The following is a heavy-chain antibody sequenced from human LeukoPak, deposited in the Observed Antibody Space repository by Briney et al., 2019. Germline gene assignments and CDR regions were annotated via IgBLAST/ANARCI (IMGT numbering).Heavy chain of an antibody. CDR1: GYTFTNSG. CDR2: ISPYNGNT. Sequence: ASVKVSCKASGYTFTNSGISWVRQGPGQRLEWMGWISPYNGNTKYAQNLQGRVNITTDTSTSTVYTELRSLRADATAAYYSARDIDWYFDLWGRGSLVTVSS. J-gene: IGHJ2*01. V-gene: IGHV1-18*01. D-gene: IGHD3-16*02. CDR3: ARDIDWYFDL.